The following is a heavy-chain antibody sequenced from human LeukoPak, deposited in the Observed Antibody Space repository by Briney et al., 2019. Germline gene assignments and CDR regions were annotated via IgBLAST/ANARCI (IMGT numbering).Heavy chain of an antibody. CDR2: VSGHNGNP. CDR3: ARERIEVSVGWFDP. D-gene: IGHD5/OR15-5a*01. CDR1: GNSFTGYY. J-gene: IGHJ5*02. Sequence: ASVKVSCKASGNSFTGYYIHWVRQAPGQGLEWMGWVSGHNGNPNYAQKFRDRVSMTTDTSTSTAYMELRSLRSDDTAVYYCARERIEVSVGWFDPWGQGTLVTVSS. V-gene: IGHV1-18*04.